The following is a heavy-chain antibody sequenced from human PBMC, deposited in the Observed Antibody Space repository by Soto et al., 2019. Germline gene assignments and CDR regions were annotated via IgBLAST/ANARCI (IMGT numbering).Heavy chain of an antibody. CDR1: GFTFSSYA. V-gene: IGHV3-30-3*01. J-gene: IGHJ3*02. D-gene: IGHD3-22*01. CDR3: ARESDRSALRHAFDI. CDR2: ISYDGSNK. Sequence: QVQLVESGGGVVQPGRSLRLSCAASGFTFSSYAMHWVRQAPGKGLEWVAVISYDGSNKYYADSVKGRFTISRDNSKNTLYLQMNSLRAEDTAVYDCARESDRSALRHAFDIWGQGTMVTVSS.